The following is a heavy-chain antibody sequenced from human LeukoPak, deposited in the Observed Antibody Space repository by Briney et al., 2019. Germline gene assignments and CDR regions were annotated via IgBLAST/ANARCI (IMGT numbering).Heavy chain of an antibody. D-gene: IGHD6-13*01. CDR3: ARDSHSSSWYDAFDI. CDR1: GYYISSGYY. Sequence: SETLSLTCTVSGYYISSGYYWGWIRQPPGKGLVWIGSIYHSGSTYNNPSLKSRVTISVDTSKNQFSLKLSSVTAADTAVYYCARDSHSSSWYDAFDIWGQGTMVTVSS. V-gene: IGHV4-38-2*02. CDR2: IYHSGST. J-gene: IGHJ3*02.